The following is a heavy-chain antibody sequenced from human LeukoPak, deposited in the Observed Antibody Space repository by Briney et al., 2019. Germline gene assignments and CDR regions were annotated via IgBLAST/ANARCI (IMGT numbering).Heavy chain of an antibody. D-gene: IGHD1-20*01. Sequence: GESMKISCQGSGYTFTTYWIAWVRQMPGKGLEWMGIIYPDDSDTRYSPSFQGQVTISADKSTSTAYLQWSSLKASDTAMFYCARLGITGTTLYYFDYWGQGTLVTVSS. CDR2: IYPDDSDT. V-gene: IGHV5-51*01. CDR3: ARLGITGTTLYYFDY. CDR1: GYTFTTYW. J-gene: IGHJ4*02.